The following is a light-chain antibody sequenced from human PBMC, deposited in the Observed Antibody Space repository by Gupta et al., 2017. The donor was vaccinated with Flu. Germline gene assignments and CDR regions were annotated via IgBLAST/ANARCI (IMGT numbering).Light chain of an antibody. V-gene: IGKV3-11*01. J-gene: IGKJ4*01. Sequence: EVVLTQSPTTLSLSPGERATLSCRASQNVGSSLAWYQQKPGQPPRLLIYDAFRRATGIPARFSGSGSGTDFTLTISSLEPEDFAVYYCQQRSNWPLTFGGGAKVEIQ. CDR2: DAF. CDR3: QQRSNWPLT. CDR1: QNVGSS.